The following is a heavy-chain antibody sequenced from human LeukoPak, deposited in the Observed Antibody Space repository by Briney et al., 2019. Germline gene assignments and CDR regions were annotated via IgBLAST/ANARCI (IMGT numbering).Heavy chain of an antibody. J-gene: IGHJ5*02. CDR2: INHSGST. CDR3: ARHNGVIRQRGYNWFDP. D-gene: IGHD3-22*01. CDR1: GGSFSGYY. V-gene: IGHV4-34*01. Sequence: SETLSLTCAVYGGSFSGYYWSWIRQPPGKGLEWIGEINHSGSTNYNPSLKSRVTISVDTSKNQFSLKLSSVTAADTAVYYCARHNGVIRQRGYNWFDPWGQGTLVTVSS.